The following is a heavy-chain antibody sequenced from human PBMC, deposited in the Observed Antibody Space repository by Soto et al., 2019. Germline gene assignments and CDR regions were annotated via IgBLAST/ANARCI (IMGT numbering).Heavy chain of an antibody. D-gene: IGHD3-3*01. CDR3: AAIPSYYDFWSGQEPGGDYYYGMDV. J-gene: IGHJ6*02. CDR2: IVVGSGNT. V-gene: IGHV1-58*01. Sequence: ASVKVSCKASGFTFTSSAVQWVRQARGQRLEWIGWIVVGSGNTNYAQKFQERVTITRDMSTSTAYMELSSLRSEDTAVYYCAAIPSYYDFWSGQEPGGDYYYGMDVWGQGTTVTVSS. CDR1: GFTFTSSA.